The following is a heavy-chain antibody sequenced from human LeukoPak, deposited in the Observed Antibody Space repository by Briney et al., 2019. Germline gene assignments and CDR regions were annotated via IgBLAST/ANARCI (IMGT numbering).Heavy chain of an antibody. J-gene: IGHJ1*01. Sequence: GASVKVSCKASGYTFTSYYMHWVRQAPGQGLEWMGIINPSGGSTSYAQKFQGRVTMTRDTSTSTVYMELSSLRSEDTAMYYCTRGEADVTAPHSWGQGTLVTVSS. CDR3: TRGEADVTAPHS. CDR1: GYTFTSYY. CDR2: INPSGGST. D-gene: IGHD2-21*02. V-gene: IGHV1-46*01.